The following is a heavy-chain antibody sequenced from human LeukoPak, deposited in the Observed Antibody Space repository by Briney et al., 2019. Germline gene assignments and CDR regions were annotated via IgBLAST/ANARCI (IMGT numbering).Heavy chain of an antibody. CDR3: ARQTKTTVTKYFDH. CDR1: GFTFSSYE. Sequence: PGGSLRLSCAASGFTFSSYEMNWARQAPGKGLEWVSYITSSGSTIYYADSVKGRFTISRDNAKNSLYLQMNSLRAEDTAVYYCARQTKTTVTKYFDHWGRGTLVTVSS. V-gene: IGHV3-48*03. CDR2: ITSSGSTI. D-gene: IGHD4-17*01. J-gene: IGHJ2*01.